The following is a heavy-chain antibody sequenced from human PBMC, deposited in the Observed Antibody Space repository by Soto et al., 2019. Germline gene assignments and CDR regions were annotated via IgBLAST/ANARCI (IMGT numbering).Heavy chain of an antibody. V-gene: IGHV1-18*01. D-gene: IGHD3-10*01. Sequence: QVQLVQSGAEVKKPGASVKVSCKASGYTFTSYAISWVRQAPGQGLEWMGWISAYNGNTNYAQKLQGRVTMTTATSTTTASLELRSWRADTTAVYSCANSGPAAGYLGQGTLVSVSS. CDR2: ISAYNGNT. J-gene: IGHJ4*02. CDR3: ANSGPAAGY. CDR1: GYTFTSYA.